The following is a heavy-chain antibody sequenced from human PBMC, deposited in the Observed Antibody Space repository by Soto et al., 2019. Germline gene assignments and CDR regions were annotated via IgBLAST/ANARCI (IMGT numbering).Heavy chain of an antibody. Sequence: LRLSCAASGFTFSSYSMNWVRQAPGKGLEWVSSISSSSSYIYYADSVKGRFTISRDNSKNTLYLQMNSLRAEDTAVYYCAKDSGDYYDSSGYYYGAFDIWGQGTMVTVSS. D-gene: IGHD3-22*01. V-gene: IGHV3-21*04. CDR1: GFTFSSYS. CDR3: AKDSGDYYDSSGYYYGAFDI. CDR2: ISSSSSYI. J-gene: IGHJ3*02.